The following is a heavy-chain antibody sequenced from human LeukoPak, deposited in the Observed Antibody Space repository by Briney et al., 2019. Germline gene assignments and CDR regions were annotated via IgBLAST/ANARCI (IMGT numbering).Heavy chain of an antibody. CDR1: GYSISSGYY. Sequence: SETLSLTCTVSGYSISSGYYWGWIRQPPGKGLEWIGSIYHSGSTYYNPSLKSRVTISVDTSKNQFSLKLSSVTAADTAVYYCARVRSYGDSTEGTGYWGQGTLVTVSS. CDR3: ARVRSYGDSTEGTGY. J-gene: IGHJ4*02. D-gene: IGHD4-17*01. V-gene: IGHV4-38-2*02. CDR2: IYHSGST.